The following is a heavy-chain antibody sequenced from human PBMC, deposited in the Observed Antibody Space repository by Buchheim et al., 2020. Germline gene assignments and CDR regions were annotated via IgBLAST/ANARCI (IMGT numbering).Heavy chain of an antibody. CDR1: GFSFINYA. J-gene: IGHJ4*02. Sequence: EVQLLESGGGLVQPGGSLRLSCEASGFSFINYAMNWVRQAPGEGLEWVSVISGNGVTTYYADSAKGQFTVSRDNSKNTLYLQTRSLSAEDTATYYCAKASSYYDASRYSDYWGQGTL. D-gene: IGHD3-22*01. V-gene: IGHV3-23*01. CDR2: ISGNGVTT. CDR3: AKASSYYDASRYSDY.